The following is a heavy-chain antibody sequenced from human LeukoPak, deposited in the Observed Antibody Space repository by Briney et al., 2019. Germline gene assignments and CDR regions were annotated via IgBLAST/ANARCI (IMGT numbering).Heavy chain of an antibody. D-gene: IGHD3-10*01. CDR2: VHDSGST. CDR3: ARQLYGSGSYYAPMDV. J-gene: IGHJ6*04. Sequence: PSETLSLTCSVSGGSISSGSYFWGWIRQPPGKGLEWIASVHDSGSTYYNPSLKSRLTISVDTSKNQFSLKMSSVTAADTAVYFCARQLYGSGSYYAPMDVWGKGTTVTIST. V-gene: IGHV4-39*01. CDR1: GGSISSGSYF.